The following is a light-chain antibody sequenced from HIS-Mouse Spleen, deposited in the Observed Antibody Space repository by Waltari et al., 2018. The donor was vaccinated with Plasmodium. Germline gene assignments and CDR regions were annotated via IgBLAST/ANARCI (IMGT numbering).Light chain of an antibody. V-gene: IGKV1-8*01. CDR3: QQYYSYLLT. CDR1: QVIRSY. CDR2: AAS. J-gene: IGKJ4*01. Sequence: AIRMTQSPSSFSASTGDRVTITFRASQVIRSYLAWYQQNPGKAPKLLSYAASTVQSGVPSRFSGSGSGTDFTLTISCLQSEDFATYYCQQYYSYLLTFGGGTKVEIK.